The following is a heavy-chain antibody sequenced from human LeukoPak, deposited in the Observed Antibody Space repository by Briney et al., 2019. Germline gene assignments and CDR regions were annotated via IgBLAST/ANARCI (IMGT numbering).Heavy chain of an antibody. CDR3: ARASPSSGSYYVYYYYYMDV. J-gene: IGHJ6*03. Sequence: GGSLRLSCAASGFTVSSNYMSWVRQAPGKGLEWVSVIYSGGSTYYADSVKGRFTISRDNSKNTLYLQMNSLRAEDTAVYYCARASPSSGSYYVYYYYYMDVWGKGTTVTISS. CDR2: IYSGGST. V-gene: IGHV3-53*01. CDR1: GFTVSSNY. D-gene: IGHD1-26*01.